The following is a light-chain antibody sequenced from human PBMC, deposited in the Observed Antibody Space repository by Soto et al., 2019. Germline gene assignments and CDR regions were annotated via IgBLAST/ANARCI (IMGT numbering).Light chain of an antibody. Sequence: QSALTQPASVSGSPGQSIAISCTGTSSDVGGYNYVSWYQQHPGKAPRLMIFDVNHRPSGISTRFSGSNSGNTASLTISGLQAEDEADYYRCSYSGSNTIVVFGGGTKLTVL. CDR2: DVN. CDR1: SSDVGGYNY. J-gene: IGLJ2*01. V-gene: IGLV2-14*03. CDR3: CSYSGSNTIVV.